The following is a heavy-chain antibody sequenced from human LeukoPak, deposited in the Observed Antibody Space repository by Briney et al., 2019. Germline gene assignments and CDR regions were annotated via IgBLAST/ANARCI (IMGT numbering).Heavy chain of an antibody. J-gene: IGHJ6*03. CDR2: ISSSSSYI. V-gene: IGHV3-21*01. CDR3: ASLFEYYYYYMDV. D-gene: IGHD2-21*01. CDR1: GFTFGSYS. Sequence: GGYLRLSCAASGFTFGSYSMNWVRQAPGKGLEWVSSISSSSSYIYYADSVKGRFTISRDNAKNSLYLQMNSLRAEDTAVYYCASLFEYYYYYMDVWGKGTTVTVSS.